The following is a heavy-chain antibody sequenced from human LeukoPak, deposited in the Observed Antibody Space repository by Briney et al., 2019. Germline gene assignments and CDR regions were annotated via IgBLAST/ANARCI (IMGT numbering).Heavy chain of an antibody. CDR3: AKDLGGKPYYYYGMDV. CDR2: ISGGGGST. J-gene: IGHJ6*02. CDR1: GFTFSSYA. Sequence: PGGSLRLSCAASGFTFSSYAMSWVRQAPGKGLEWVSAISGGGGSTYYADSVKGRLTISRDNSKNTLYLQMNSLRAEDTAVYYCAKDLGGKPYYYYGMDVWGQGTTVTVSS. V-gene: IGHV3-23*01.